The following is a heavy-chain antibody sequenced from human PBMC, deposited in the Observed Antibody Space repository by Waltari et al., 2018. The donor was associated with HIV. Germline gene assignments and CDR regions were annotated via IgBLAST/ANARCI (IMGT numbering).Heavy chain of an antibody. D-gene: IGHD3-10*01. J-gene: IGHJ4*02. Sequence: EVQLVESGGGLVQPGGSLRLPCAASGFTFSSYWMSWVGPGPGKGLEWVANIKQDGSEKYYVDSVNGRFTISRDNAENSLYLQMNSLRAEDTAVYYCARGGFYGSGSKVNWGQGTLVTVSS. CDR2: IKQDGSEK. CDR1: GFTFSSYW. CDR3: ARGGFYGSGSKVN. V-gene: IGHV3-7*04.